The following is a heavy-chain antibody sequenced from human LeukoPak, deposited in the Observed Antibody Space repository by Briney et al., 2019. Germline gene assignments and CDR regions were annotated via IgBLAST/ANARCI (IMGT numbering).Heavy chain of an antibody. J-gene: IGHJ6*02. CDR3: AKDMVRNPGNYYYGMDV. Sequence: GGSLRLSCAASGFTFDDYAMHWVRHAPGKGLEWVSGISWNSGSIGYADSVKGRFTISRDNAKNSLYLQMNSLRAEDTALYYCAKDMVRNPGNYYYGMDVWGQGTTDTVSS. V-gene: IGHV3-9*01. CDR2: ISWNSGSI. D-gene: IGHD3-10*01. CDR1: GFTFDDYA.